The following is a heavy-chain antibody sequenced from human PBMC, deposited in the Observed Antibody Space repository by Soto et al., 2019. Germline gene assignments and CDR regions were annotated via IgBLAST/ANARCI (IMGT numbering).Heavy chain of an antibody. J-gene: IGHJ6*02. V-gene: IGHV1-18*04. Sequence: ASVKVSCKASGYTFTSYGISWVRQAPGQGLEWMGWISAYNDNTNYAQKLQGRVTMNTDTSTSTAYMELRSLRSDDTAVYYCARDRLDDFWSGYYTYYYGMDVWGQGTTVTVSS. D-gene: IGHD3-3*01. CDR2: ISAYNDNT. CDR3: ARDRLDDFWSGYYTYYYGMDV. CDR1: GYTFTSYG.